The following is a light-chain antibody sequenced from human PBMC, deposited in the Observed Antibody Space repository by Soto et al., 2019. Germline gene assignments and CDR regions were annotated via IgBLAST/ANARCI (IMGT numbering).Light chain of an antibody. Sequence: EIVLTQSPGTLSLSPVERATLSCMASQSVSSNYLAWYQQKPGQAPRFLIYDASSRATGIPARFSGSGSGTDFTLTISRLEPEDFAVYYCQQYGSSPGTFGQGTRLEIK. CDR1: QSVSSNY. J-gene: IGKJ5*01. CDR2: DAS. V-gene: IGKV3-20*01. CDR3: QQYGSSPGT.